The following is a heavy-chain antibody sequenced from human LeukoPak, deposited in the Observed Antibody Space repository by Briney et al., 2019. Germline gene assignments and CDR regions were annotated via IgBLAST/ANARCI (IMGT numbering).Heavy chain of an antibody. CDR1: GFTVNSNY. D-gene: IGHD3-9*01. Sequence: GGSLRLSCAASGFTVNSNYMSWVRQAPGKGLEWVSIIYSGGNTHYGDSVKGRFTISRDNSKNTLYLQMNSLRAEDTAVYYCARANYEILTGYLYFDYWGQGTLVTVSS. J-gene: IGHJ4*02. CDR2: IYSGGNT. V-gene: IGHV3-66*01. CDR3: ARANYEILTGYLYFDY.